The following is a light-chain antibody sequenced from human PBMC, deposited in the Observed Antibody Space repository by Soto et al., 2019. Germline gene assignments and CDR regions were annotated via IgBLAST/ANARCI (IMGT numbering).Light chain of an antibody. CDR1: QTVSSSL. J-gene: IGKJ4*01. CDR3: QPYGNSPAT. V-gene: IGKV3-20*01. Sequence: EIVMTQSPGTLSLFPGGRATLSCRASQTVSSSLVAWYQQKPGLAPRLLIYGASTRATGIPDRFSGSGSGTDFTLTLSRLEPEDFAVYYCQPYGNSPATFGGGTKVEIK. CDR2: GAS.